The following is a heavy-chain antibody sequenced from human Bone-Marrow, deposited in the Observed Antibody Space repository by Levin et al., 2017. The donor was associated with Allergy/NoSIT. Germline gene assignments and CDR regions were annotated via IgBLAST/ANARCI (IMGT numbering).Heavy chain of an antibody. CDR2: VSGSGDTT. D-gene: IGHD6-13*01. CDR1: GFSFSTYA. CDR3: AKRDLGAAATNSKFDY. V-gene: IGHV3-23*01. J-gene: IGHJ4*02. Sequence: GESLKISCAASGFSFSTYAMSWVRQAPGKGLEWVSAVSGSGDTTLYADSVKGRFIISRDNSKNMLYLQMNTLGAEDTAVYYCAKRDLGAAATNSKFDYWGQGTLVTVSS.